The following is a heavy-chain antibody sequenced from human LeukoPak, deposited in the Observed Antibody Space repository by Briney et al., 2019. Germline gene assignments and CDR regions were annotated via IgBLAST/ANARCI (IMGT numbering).Heavy chain of an antibody. J-gene: IGHJ4*02. D-gene: IGHD2-15*01. Sequence: GGSLRLSCAASGFTFSSYGMHWVRQAPGKGLEWVAVISYDGSNKYHADSVKGRFTISRDNSKNTLYLQMNSLRAEDTAVYYCAKDRIIHCSGGSCYPFDYWGQGTLVTVSS. CDR2: ISYDGSNK. V-gene: IGHV3-30*18. CDR3: AKDRIIHCSGGSCYPFDY. CDR1: GFTFSSYG.